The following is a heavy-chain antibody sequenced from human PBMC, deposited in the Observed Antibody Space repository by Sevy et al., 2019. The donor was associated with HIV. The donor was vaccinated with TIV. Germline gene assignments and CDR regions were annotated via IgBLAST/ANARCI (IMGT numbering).Heavy chain of an antibody. J-gene: IGHJ4*02. D-gene: IGHD3-16*02. Sequence: GGSLRLSCAASNFIFSNYWMNWVRQVPGKGLVWVSRTNEDGSRTDYADSVKGRFTISRDNADNTLYLQMSSLRAEDTAVYYCARDLSGPYDYWGQGTLVTVSS. CDR3: ARDLSGPYDY. CDR1: NFIFSNYW. CDR2: TNEDGSRT. V-gene: IGHV3-74*01.